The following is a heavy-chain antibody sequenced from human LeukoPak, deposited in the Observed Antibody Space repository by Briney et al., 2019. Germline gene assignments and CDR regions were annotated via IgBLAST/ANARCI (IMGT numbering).Heavy chain of an antibody. CDR2: IYYSGST. CDR1: GGSVSSGSYY. J-gene: IGHJ4*02. D-gene: IGHD3-9*01. V-gene: IGHV4-61*01. Sequence: PLGTLSLTCTVSGGSVSSGSYYWRWIRQPPGKGMGWIGYIYYSGSTNYNPSLKSRITISVDTSKNQFSLKLSSVTAADTAVYYCARGNYDILTGYFDYWGQGTLVTVSS. CDR3: ARGNYDILTGYFDY.